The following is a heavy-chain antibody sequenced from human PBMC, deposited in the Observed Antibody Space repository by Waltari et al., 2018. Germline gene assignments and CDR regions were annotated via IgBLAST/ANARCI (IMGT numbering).Heavy chain of an antibody. V-gene: IGHV1-69-2*01. CDR3: AREGGYCSGGSCYPGDYGMDV. J-gene: IGHJ6*02. CDR1: GYTFTDYY. CDR2: VDPEDGET. D-gene: IGHD2-15*01. Sequence: EVQLVQSGAEVKKPGATVKISCKASGYTFTDYYMHWVQQAPGKGLEWMGRVDPEDGETIYAEKFQGRVTITADTSTDTAYMELSSLRSEDTAVYYCAREGGYCSGGSCYPGDYGMDVWGQGTTVTVSS.